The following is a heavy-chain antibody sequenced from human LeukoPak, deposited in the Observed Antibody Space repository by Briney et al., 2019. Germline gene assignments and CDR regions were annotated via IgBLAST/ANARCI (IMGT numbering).Heavy chain of an antibody. D-gene: IGHD6-13*01. CDR2: IKQDGSEK. CDR3: VQQLGDY. CDR1: GFTFSSHW. V-gene: IGHV3-7*01. Sequence: GGSLRLSCAASGFTFSSHWMSWVRKAPGKGLEWVANIKQDGSEKYYVVSVKGRFTISRDNAKNSLYLQMNSLRAEDTTVYYCVQQLGDYWGQGTLVTVSS. J-gene: IGHJ4*02.